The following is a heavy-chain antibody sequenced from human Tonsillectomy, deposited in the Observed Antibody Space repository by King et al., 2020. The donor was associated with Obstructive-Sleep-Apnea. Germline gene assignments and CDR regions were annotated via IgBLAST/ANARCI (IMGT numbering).Heavy chain of an antibody. V-gene: IGHV3-53*04. CDR1: EFSVSSNF. J-gene: IGHJ4*02. D-gene: IGHD3/OR15-3a*01. CDR3: APAAEKTKNDLAPAFEY. Sequence: VQLVESGGGLVRPGGSLRLSCAASEFSVSSNFMSWVRQAPGKGLEWVCVIYKGGGTYYADSVTGRFTISRHNSKNTLYLQMSSLRSDDTAVYFCAPAAEKTKNDLAPAFEYWGLGTLVTVSS. CDR2: IYKGGGT.